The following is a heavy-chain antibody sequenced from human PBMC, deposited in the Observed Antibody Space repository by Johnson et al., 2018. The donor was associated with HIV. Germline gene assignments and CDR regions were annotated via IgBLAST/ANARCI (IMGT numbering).Heavy chain of an antibody. V-gene: IGHV3-7*05. CDR3: ARAGEGPWGYRGSPGAFDI. CDR1: GFTFSSYW. D-gene: IGHD1-26*01. Sequence: VQVLESGGGLVQPGGSLRLSCAASGFTFSSYWMSWVRQAPGKGLEWVANIKQDGSEKYYVDSVKGRFTISRDNAKNSLYLQMNSRRAGDTAVYYCARAGEGPWGYRGSPGAFDIWGQGTMVTVSS. J-gene: IGHJ3*02. CDR2: IKQDGSEK.